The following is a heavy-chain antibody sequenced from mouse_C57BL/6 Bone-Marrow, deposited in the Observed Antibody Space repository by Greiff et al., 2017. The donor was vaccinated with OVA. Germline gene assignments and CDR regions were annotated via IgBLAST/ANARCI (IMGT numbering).Heavy chain of an antibody. V-gene: IGHV2-6-1*01. CDR3: ARHPYDYDGPLDY. CDR1: GFSLTSYG. J-gene: IGHJ4*01. Sequence: VQLQQSGPGLVAPSQSLSITCTVSGFSLTSYGVHWVRQPPGKGLEWLVVIWSDGSTTYNSALNSRLSISKDNSNSQVILKRNSLQTDDTAMYYCARHPYDYDGPLDYWGQGTSVTVSS. CDR2: IWSDGST. D-gene: IGHD2-4*01.